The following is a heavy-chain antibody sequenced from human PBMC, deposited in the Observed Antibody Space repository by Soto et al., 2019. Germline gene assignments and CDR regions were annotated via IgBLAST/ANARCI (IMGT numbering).Heavy chain of an antibody. CDR3: ARDRGYCSSTSCYTGRYNWFDP. CDR2: IYYSGST. Sequence: PSETLSLTCAISGAPITWGDYSWNWIRQPPGKGLEWIGYIYYSGSTYYNPSLKSRVTISVDTSKNQFSLKLSSVTAADTAVYYCARDRGYCSSTSCYTGRYNWFDPWGQGTLVTVSS. V-gene: IGHV4-31*11. D-gene: IGHD2-2*02. J-gene: IGHJ5*02. CDR1: GAPITWGDYS.